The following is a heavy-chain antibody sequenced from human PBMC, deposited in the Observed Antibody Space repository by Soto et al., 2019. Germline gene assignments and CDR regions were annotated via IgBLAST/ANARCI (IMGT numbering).Heavy chain of an antibody. J-gene: IGHJ6*02. D-gene: IGHD2-15*01. CDR3: ARVGVGYSYLGMVVAATDYYYYYGMDV. CDR2: ISYDGSNK. V-gene: IGHV3-30-3*01. Sequence: QPGGSLRLSCAASGFTFSSYAMHWVRQAPGKGLERVAVISYDGSNKYYADSVKGRFTISRDNSKNTLYLQMNSLRAEDTAVYYCARVGVGYSYLGMVVAATDYYYYYGMDVWGQGTTVTVSS. CDR1: GFTFSSYA.